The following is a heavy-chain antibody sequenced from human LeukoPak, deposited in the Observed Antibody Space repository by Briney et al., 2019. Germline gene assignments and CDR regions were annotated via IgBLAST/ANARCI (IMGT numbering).Heavy chain of an antibody. CDR3: ARTLRGGGALDY. CDR1: GFTFSNYW. Sequence: GGSLRLSCAASGFTFSNYWLNGVRQAPGKGLEWVANIKEDGSEKYYVDSVKGRFTISRDNAKNSLFLQMNSLRAEDTAVYYCARTLRGGGALDYWGQGTLVTVSS. V-gene: IGHV3-7*03. CDR2: IKEDGSEK. J-gene: IGHJ4*02. D-gene: IGHD3-16*01.